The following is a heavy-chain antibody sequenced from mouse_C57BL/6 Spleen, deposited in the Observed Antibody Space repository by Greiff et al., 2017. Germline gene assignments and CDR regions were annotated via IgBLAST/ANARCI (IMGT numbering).Heavy chain of an antibody. CDR1: GYTFTDYY. Sequence: VQLQQSGAELVKPGASVKISCTASGYTFTDYYIHWVKQRPGQGLEWIGKIGPGGGSTYYTEKFKGKATLTADTSSSTAYMQLSSLTSEDAAVYICERSPILEYYGSSRYSFDYWGQGTTLTVSS. CDR2: IGPGGGST. J-gene: IGHJ2*01. D-gene: IGHD1-1*01. CDR3: ERSPILEYYGSSRYSFDY. V-gene: IGHV1-77*01.